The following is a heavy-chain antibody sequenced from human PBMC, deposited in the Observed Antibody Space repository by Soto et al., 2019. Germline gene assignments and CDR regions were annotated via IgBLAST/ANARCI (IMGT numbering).Heavy chain of an antibody. Sequence: QVQLQESGPGLVKPSETLSLTCTVSHGSTNNYYWSWIRQPPGKGLEWIGYISYRGSTSYSPSLDSRVIISLDTSKNQFSLRLSSVTAADAAVYYCAGLFTYYDFWSGLKAYDIWGQGTMVTVSS. CDR2: ISYRGST. CDR3: AGLFTYYDFWSGLKAYDI. CDR1: HGSTNNYY. D-gene: IGHD3-3*01. V-gene: IGHV4-59*08. J-gene: IGHJ3*02.